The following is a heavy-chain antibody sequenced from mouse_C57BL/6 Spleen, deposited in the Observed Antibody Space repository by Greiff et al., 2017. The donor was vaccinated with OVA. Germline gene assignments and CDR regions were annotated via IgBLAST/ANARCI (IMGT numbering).Heavy chain of an antibody. V-gene: IGHV5-17*01. Sequence: DVQLVESGGGLVKPGGSLKLSCAASGFTFSDYGMHWVRQAPEKGLEWVAYISSGSSTIYYADTVKGRFTISRDNAKNTLFLQMTSLRSEDTAMYYCARTLYGSSPVNFDVWGTGTTVTVSS. D-gene: IGHD1-1*01. CDR2: ISSGSSTI. J-gene: IGHJ1*03. CDR3: ARTLYGSSPVNFDV. CDR1: GFTFSDYG.